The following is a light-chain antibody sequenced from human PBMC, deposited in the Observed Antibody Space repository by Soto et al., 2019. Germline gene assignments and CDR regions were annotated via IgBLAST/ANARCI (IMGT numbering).Light chain of an antibody. J-gene: IGKJ1*01. CDR1: QSITSW. Sequence: DIQMTQSPSTLFAFVGDTVTITCRASQSITSWLAWYQQKPGKAPNLLMDQASKLESGVPSRFRGSGSGTEFTLTISSLQPDDFATYYCQHDNSVSRTFGPGTKVEIK. CDR2: QAS. CDR3: QHDNSVSRT. V-gene: IGKV1-5*03.